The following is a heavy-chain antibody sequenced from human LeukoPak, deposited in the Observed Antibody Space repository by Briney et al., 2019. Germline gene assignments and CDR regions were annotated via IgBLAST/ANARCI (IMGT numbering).Heavy chain of an antibody. V-gene: IGHV3-30-3*01. CDR2: ISYDGSSK. Sequence: PGRSLRLSCAASGFTFSDYAMHWVRRAPGKGLEWVAVISYDGSSKCNADSVKGRFTISRDNSKNTLYLQMDSLRAEDTAVYYCARDSYGMDVWGQGTPATVSS. CDR3: ARDSYGMDV. CDR1: GFTFSDYA. D-gene: IGHD3-10*01. J-gene: IGHJ6*02.